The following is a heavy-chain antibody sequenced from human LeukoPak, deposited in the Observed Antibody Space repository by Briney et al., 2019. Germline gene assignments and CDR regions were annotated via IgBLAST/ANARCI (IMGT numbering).Heavy chain of an antibody. CDR1: VGSFSDYY. J-gene: IGHJ4*02. D-gene: IGHD3-22*01. CDR3: ATGPPRDFGPSGFYYNY. CDR2: INQSGST. Sequence: SETLSLTCASCVGSFSDYYWSGIRQPRGRGVEGIGEINQSGSTNYKPSLTSRGTVSVDTSKHQFSLKLSSVAAADPAVYYCATGPPRDFGPSGFYYNYWGQGTRVTVSS. V-gene: IGHV4-34*01.